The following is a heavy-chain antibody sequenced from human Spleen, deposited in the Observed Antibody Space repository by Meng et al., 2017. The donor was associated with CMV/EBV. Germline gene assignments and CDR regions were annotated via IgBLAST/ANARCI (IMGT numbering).Heavy chain of an antibody. CDR3: AKDMAARPGGWFDP. J-gene: IGHJ5*02. V-gene: IGHV3-23*01. Sequence: EVQLLESGGGWVQPGGSLRLSWAASGFTFSSYAMSWVRQAPGKGLEWVSAISGSGGSTYYADSVKGRFTISRDNSKNTLYLQMNSLRAEDTAVYYCAKDMAARPGGWFDPWGQGTLVTVS. CDR2: ISGSGGST. CDR1: GFTFSSYA. D-gene: IGHD6-6*01.